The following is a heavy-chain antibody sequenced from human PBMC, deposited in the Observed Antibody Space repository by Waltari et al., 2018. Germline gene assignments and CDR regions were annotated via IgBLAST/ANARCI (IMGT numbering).Heavy chain of an antibody. CDR1: GFHFSSHG. CDR2: ISYDGSNK. D-gene: IGHD6-13*01. Sequence: QVQLVESGGGVVQPGRSLRLSCAASGFHFSSHGLHWVRQAPGKGLAWVAVISYDGSNKYYADSVKGRFTISRDNSKNTLYLQMNSLRAEDTAVYYCAKDRQQLEWWGQGTLVTVSS. J-gene: IGHJ4*02. CDR3: AKDRQQLEW. V-gene: IGHV3-30*18.